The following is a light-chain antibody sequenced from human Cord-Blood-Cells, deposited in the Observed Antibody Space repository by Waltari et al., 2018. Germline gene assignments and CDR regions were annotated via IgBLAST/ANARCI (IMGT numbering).Light chain of an antibody. V-gene: IGKV1-39*01. J-gene: IGKJ3*01. Sequence: DIHMSQYPSSPSASLGDSVTITCRASKSISSDLNWYQQKPGKAPKLLFYAASSFQRGVPSRFGGSGSGTDFTLTTSSLQPEEFATYNSQQGYSHFGPGTKVDIK. CDR3: QQGYSH. CDR2: AAS. CDR1: KSISSD.